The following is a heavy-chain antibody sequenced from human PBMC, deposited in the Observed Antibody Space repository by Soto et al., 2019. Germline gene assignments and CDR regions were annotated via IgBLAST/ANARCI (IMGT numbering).Heavy chain of an antibody. Sequence: SVKVSCKASGGTFSSYAISWVRQAPGQGLEWMGGIIPIFGTANYAQKFQGRVTITADESTSTAYMELSSLRSEDTAVYYCARDARIAAAGKAPNFDYWGQGTLVTVSS. D-gene: IGHD6-13*01. J-gene: IGHJ4*02. CDR1: GGTFSSYA. CDR2: IIPIFGTA. CDR3: ARDARIAAAGKAPNFDY. V-gene: IGHV1-69*13.